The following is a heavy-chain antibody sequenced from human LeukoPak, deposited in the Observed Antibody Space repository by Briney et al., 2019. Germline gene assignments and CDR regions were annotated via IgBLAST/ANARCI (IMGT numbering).Heavy chain of an antibody. CDR3: ARGGVVDWFDP. Sequence: EASVKVSCKASGGTFSSYAISWVRQAPGQGLEWMGGIIPIFGTANYAQKFQGRVTITTDESTSTAYMELSSLRSEDTAVYYCARGGVVDWFDPWAREPWSPSPQ. CDR2: IIPIFGTA. CDR1: GGTFSSYA. J-gene: IGHJ5*02. D-gene: IGHD2-15*01. V-gene: IGHV1-69*05.